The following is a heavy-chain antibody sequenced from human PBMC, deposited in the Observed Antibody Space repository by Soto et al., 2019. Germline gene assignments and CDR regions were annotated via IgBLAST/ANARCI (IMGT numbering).Heavy chain of an antibody. V-gene: IGHV3-66*01. CDR1: GFSVSNNY. CDR3: ARDTHSAVRSDW. Sequence: LVESGGGLVQAGESLRLSCAVSGFSVSNNYMTWVRQAPGKGLEWISVIYSDGTTYHADSVKGRFIASRDNSQNTLYLQMNHLRVEDSAVYFCARDTHSAVRSDWWGQGTLVTVAS. CDR2: IYSDGTT. J-gene: IGHJ4*02. D-gene: IGHD3-9*01.